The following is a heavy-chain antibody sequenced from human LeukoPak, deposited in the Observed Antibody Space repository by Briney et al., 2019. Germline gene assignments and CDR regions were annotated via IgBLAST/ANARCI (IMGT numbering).Heavy chain of an antibody. J-gene: IGHJ4*02. CDR1: GFTFSSYD. D-gene: IGHD6-13*01. Sequence: GGSLRLSCAASGFTFSSYDMHWVRHATGKGLEWVSAIGTAGDTYYPGSVKGRFTISRENAKNSLYLQMNSLRAEDTAVYYCAKELGYSSSWYEGYYFDYWGQGTLVTVSS. V-gene: IGHV3-13*01. CDR2: IGTAGDT. CDR3: AKELGYSSSWYEGYYFDY.